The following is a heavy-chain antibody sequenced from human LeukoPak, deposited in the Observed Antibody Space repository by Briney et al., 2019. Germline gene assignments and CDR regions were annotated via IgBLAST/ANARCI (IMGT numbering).Heavy chain of an antibody. CDR3: ARGYGSGFAY. V-gene: IGHV4-34*01. Sequence: SETLSLTCAVYGGSFSGYYWSWIRQSPGKGLEWIGEINQSGSANHNPSLKSRVTISVDTSKNQFSLKVSSVTAADTAVYYCARGYGSGFAYWGQGTLVTVSS. CDR2: INQSGSA. D-gene: IGHD3-10*01. CDR1: GGSFSGYY. J-gene: IGHJ4*02.